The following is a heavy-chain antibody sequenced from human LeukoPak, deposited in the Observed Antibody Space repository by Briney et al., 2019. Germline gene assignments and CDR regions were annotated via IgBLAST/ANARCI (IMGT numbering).Heavy chain of an antibody. Sequence: ASVKVSCKASGGTFSSYAISWVRQAPGQGLEWMGGIIPIFGTANYAQKFQGRVTITTDESTSTAYMELSSLRSEDTAVYYCATGGTIAAAGRGGNWFDPWGQGTLVTVSS. V-gene: IGHV1-69*05. CDR1: GGTFSSYA. CDR2: IIPIFGTA. D-gene: IGHD6-13*01. J-gene: IGHJ5*02. CDR3: ATGGTIAAAGRGGNWFDP.